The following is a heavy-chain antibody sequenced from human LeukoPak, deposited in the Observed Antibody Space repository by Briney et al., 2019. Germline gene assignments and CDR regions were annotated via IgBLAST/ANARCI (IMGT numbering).Heavy chain of an antibody. V-gene: IGHV1-2*02. CDR1: GYTFLSYG. D-gene: IGHD2-2*01. CDR2: INPNSGGT. J-gene: IGHJ5*02. Sequence: ASVKVSCTPSGYTFLSYGISWVRQAPGQGLEWMGWINPNSGGTNYAQKFQGRVTMTRDTSISTAYMELSRLRSDDTAVYYCARGAWLHIVVVSNWFDPWGQGTLVTVSS. CDR3: ARGAWLHIVVVSNWFDP.